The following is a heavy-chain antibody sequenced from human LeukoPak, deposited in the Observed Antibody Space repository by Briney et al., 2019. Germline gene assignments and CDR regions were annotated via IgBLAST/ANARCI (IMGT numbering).Heavy chain of an antibody. CDR3: ARFSLGPYYYDGSPL. D-gene: IGHD3-22*01. J-gene: IGHJ4*02. CDR2: IYDSGST. CDR1: GGSISSSSYY. Sequence: PSETLSLTCTVSGGSISSSSYYWGWIRQPPGKGLEWIGYIYDSGSTNYNPSLKSRVTISVDTSKNQFSLKLSSVTAADTAVYYCARFSLGPYYYDGSPLWGQGTLVTVSS. V-gene: IGHV4-61*05.